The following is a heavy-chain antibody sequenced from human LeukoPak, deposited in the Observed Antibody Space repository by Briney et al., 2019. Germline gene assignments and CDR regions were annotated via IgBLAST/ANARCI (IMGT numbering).Heavy chain of an antibody. CDR3: ARVAKGVRGVIYNWFDP. J-gene: IGHJ5*02. CDR1: GGTFSSYA. V-gene: IGHV1-69*13. Sequence: ASVKVSCKAPGGTFSSYAISWVRQAPGQGLEWMGGIIPIFGTANYAQKFQGRVTITADESTSTAYMELSSLRSEDTAVYYCARVAKGVRGVIYNWFDPWGQGTLVTVSS. CDR2: IIPIFGTA. D-gene: IGHD3-10*01.